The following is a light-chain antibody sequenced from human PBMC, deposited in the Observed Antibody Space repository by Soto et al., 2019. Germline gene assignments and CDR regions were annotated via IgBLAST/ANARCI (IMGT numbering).Light chain of an antibody. CDR3: QQANSFQIT. CDR2: GAS. V-gene: IGKV1-12*01. J-gene: IGKJ5*01. Sequence: DIQMTQSPPSVSASVGDRVTITCRASQDVGKWLAWYQQKPGKAPTLLIHGASSLQSGVPPRYSGSGYGTDFTLTISSLQPEDFETYYCQQANSFQITFCKGTRREI. CDR1: QDVGKW.